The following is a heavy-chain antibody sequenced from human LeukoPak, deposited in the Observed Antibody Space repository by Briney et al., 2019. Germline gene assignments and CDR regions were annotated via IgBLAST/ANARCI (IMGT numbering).Heavy chain of an antibody. CDR2: IYYSGST. V-gene: IGHV4-39*07. CDR3: ARLHIAVAGRNWFDP. D-gene: IGHD6-19*01. CDR1: GGSISSSSYY. Sequence: SETLSLTCTVSGGSISSSSYYWGWIRQPPGKGLEWIGSIYYSGSTYYNPSLKSRVTISVDTSKNQFSLKLSSVTAADTAVYYCARLHIAVAGRNWFDPWGQGTLVTVSS. J-gene: IGHJ5*02.